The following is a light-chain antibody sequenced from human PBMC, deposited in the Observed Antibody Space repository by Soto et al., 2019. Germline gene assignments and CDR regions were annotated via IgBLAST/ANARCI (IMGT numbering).Light chain of an antibody. V-gene: IGKV3-20*01. Sequence: DIVLTQSPGTLSLSPGERATLSCRASQSVNSSYLAWYQQTPGQAPRILIYGASSRATGIPDRFSGSGSGTYFTLTISRLEAEDFAVYYCQQYGRSPPMYTFGQGTKLEIK. CDR1: QSVNSSY. CDR2: GAS. CDR3: QQYGRSPPMYT. J-gene: IGKJ2*01.